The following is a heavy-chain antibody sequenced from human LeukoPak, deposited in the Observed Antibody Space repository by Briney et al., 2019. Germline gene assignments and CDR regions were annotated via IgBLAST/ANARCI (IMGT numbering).Heavy chain of an antibody. Sequence: SETLSLTCSVSGDTITGYSWSWIRQTPGKGLEWIGYFYYNGDTHYNPSLNSRLSMSVDTPKKQFSLNLRSVTAADTAVYYCVRGPYGSSISNWFDPWGQGLLVTVSS. V-gene: IGHV4-59*01. CDR1: GDTITGYS. CDR2: FYYNGDT. J-gene: IGHJ5*02. CDR3: VRGPYGSSISNWFDP. D-gene: IGHD3-10*01.